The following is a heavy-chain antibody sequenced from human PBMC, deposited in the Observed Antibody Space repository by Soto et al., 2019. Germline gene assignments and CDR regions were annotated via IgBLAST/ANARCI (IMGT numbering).Heavy chain of an antibody. CDR1: GGTFSSYT. Sequence: QVQLVQSGAEVKKPGSSVKVSCKASGGTFSSYTISWVRQAPGQGLAWMGRIIPILGIANYAQKFQGRVTITADKSTSTAYMELSSLRSEDTAVYYCARGTIAVAAPTLDYWGQGTLVTVSS. D-gene: IGHD6-19*01. J-gene: IGHJ4*02. CDR3: ARGTIAVAAPTLDY. CDR2: IIPILGIA. V-gene: IGHV1-69*02.